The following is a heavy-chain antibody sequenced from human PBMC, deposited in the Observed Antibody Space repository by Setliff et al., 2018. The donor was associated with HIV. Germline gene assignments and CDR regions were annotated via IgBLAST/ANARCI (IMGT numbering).Heavy chain of an antibody. V-gene: IGHV3-11*05. CDR3: ARGGYHGFGSYGDY. CDR1: GFMFSDYY. Sequence: SGGSLRLSCAASGFMFSDYYMSWIRQSPGKGLEWISYISSSSSYIDYADSVKGRFTISRDNAKNSLYLQMNSLRAEDTAVYYCARGGYHGFGSYGDYWGQGTLVTVSS. J-gene: IGHJ4*02. CDR2: ISSSSSYI. D-gene: IGHD3-10*01.